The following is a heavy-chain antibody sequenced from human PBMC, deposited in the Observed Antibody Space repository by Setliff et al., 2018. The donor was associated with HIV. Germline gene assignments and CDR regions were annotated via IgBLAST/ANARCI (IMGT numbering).Heavy chain of an antibody. Sequence: GGSLRLSCAASGFTFSSYGMHWVRQAPGKGLEWVAVISYDGSNKYYADSVKGRFTISRDNSKNTLYLQMNSLRAEDTAVDYCARAPQPYYESSGYYPDYWGQGTLVTVSS. CDR2: ISYDGSNK. CDR1: GFTFSSYG. J-gene: IGHJ4*02. V-gene: IGHV3-30*06. CDR3: ARAPQPYYESSGYYPDY. D-gene: IGHD3-22*01.